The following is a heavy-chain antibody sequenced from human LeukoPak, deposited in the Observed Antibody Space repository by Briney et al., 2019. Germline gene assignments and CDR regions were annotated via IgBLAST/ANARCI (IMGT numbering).Heavy chain of an antibody. V-gene: IGHV3-7*01. Sequence: GGSLRLSCAASGFTFTKYWMTWVRQAPGKGLEWAGNIKQDGSDKNYMDSVKGRFTISRDNTKNSVYLQMNSLRVEDTAVYFCARHRIRGVIMPEYYFDSWGQGTLVTVSS. CDR3: ARHRIRGVIMPEYYFDS. J-gene: IGHJ4*02. D-gene: IGHD3-10*01. CDR2: IKQDGSDK. CDR1: GFTFTKYW.